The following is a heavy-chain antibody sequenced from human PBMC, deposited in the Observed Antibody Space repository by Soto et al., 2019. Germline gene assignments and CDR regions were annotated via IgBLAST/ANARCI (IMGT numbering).Heavy chain of an antibody. D-gene: IGHD6-6*01. J-gene: IGHJ3*02. CDR3: ALSLGIASRLAFDI. V-gene: IGHV2-5*01. Sequence: QITLKESGPTLVKPTQTLTLTCTFSGFSLTTWGVGVGWFRQPPGKALEWLALIYGSDDKRYRPSLKSRLTITKDTSKNRVVITKTNMDPVDAATYNCALSLGIASRLAFDIWGQGTIVTVSS. CDR1: GFSLTTWGVG. CDR2: IYGSDDK.